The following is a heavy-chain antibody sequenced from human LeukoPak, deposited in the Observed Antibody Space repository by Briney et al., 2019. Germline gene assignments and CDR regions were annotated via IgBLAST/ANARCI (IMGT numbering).Heavy chain of an antibody. J-gene: IGHJ4*02. V-gene: IGHV3-23*01. CDR1: GFTFSSYA. CDR3: AGAVLRYFDWLLSLGY. CDR2: ISGSGGST. D-gene: IGHD3-9*01. Sequence: GGSLRLSCAASGFTFSSYAISWVRQAPGKGLEWVSAISGSGGSTYYADSVKGRFTISRDNSKNTLYLQMNSLRAEDTAVYYCAGAVLRYFDWLLSLGYWGQGTLVTVSS.